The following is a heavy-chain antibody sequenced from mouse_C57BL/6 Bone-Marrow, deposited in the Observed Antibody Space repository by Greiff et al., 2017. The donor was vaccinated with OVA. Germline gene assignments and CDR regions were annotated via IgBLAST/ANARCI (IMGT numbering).Heavy chain of an antibody. J-gene: IGHJ1*03. CDR2: IYPGDGDT. V-gene: IGHV1-82*01. Sequence: VQLKESGPELVKPGASVKLSCKASGYAFSSSWMNWVKQRPGKGLEWIGRIYPGDGDTNYNGKFKGKATLTADKSSSTAYMQLSSLTSEDAAVYFCAPYWYFDVWGTGTTVTVSS. CDR1: GYAFSSSW. CDR3: APYWYFDV.